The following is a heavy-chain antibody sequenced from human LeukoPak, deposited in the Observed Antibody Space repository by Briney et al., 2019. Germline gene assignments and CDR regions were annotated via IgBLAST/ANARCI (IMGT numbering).Heavy chain of an antibody. CDR1: GGSITSNHW. D-gene: IGHD3-22*01. V-gene: IGHV4-4*02. CDR3: VRDSSGYYPIFDY. CDR2: IYHTGST. Sequence: SGTLSLTCAVSGGSITSNHWWSWVRQPPGKDLEWIGEIYHTGSTNYNPSLKSRVTISLDTSKDGFSLKLSSVTAADTAVYYCVRDSSGYYPIFDYWGQGTLVTVSS. J-gene: IGHJ4*02.